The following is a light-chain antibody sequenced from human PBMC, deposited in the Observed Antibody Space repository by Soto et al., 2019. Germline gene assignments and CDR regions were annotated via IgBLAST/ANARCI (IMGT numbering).Light chain of an antibody. J-gene: IGKJ1*01. CDR3: QQYGGSPWT. V-gene: IGKV3-20*01. CDR1: QSVSSNY. Sequence: EIVLTQSPGTLSLSPGERATLSCRASQSVSSNYLAWYQQKPGQAPRLLIYAASNRATGIPDRFRGSGSGTDFTLTISRLEPEDVAVYYCQQYGGSPWTFGQGTKVEIK. CDR2: AAS.